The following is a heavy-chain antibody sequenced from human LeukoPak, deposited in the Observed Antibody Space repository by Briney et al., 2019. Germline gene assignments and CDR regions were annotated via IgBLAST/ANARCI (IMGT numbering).Heavy chain of an antibody. CDR3: ARAPPRTTVTDYYFDY. Sequence: SVKVSCKASGGTFSSYAISWVRQAPRQGLEWMGRIIPIFGTANYAQKFQGRVTITTDESTSTAYMELSSLRSEDTAVYYCARAPPRTTVTDYYFDYWGQGTLVTVSS. D-gene: IGHD4-17*01. CDR2: IIPIFGTA. J-gene: IGHJ4*02. V-gene: IGHV1-69*05. CDR1: GGTFSSYA.